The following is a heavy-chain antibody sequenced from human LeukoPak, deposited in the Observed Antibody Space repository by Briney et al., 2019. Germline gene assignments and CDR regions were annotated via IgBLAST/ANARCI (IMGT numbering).Heavy chain of an antibody. Sequence: SETLSLTCTVSGGSISSYYWSWIRQPPGKGLEWIGYIYYSGSTNYNPSLKSRVTISVDTSKNQFSLELSSVTAADTAVYYCARYTSHWGDFDYWGQGTLVTVSS. CDR2: IYYSGST. D-gene: IGHD6-13*01. V-gene: IGHV4-59*01. CDR1: GGSISSYY. J-gene: IGHJ4*02. CDR3: ARYTSHWGDFDY.